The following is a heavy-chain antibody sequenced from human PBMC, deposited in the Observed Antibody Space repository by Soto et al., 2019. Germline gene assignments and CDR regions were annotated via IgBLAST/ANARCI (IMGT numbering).Heavy chain of an antibody. D-gene: IGHD2-15*01. Sequence: SVKVSCKACGGTFSSYAISWVRQAPGQGLEWMGGIIPIFGTANYAQKLQGRVTITADESTSTAYMELSSLRSEDTAVYYCARESRYCSGGSCYFLPGIDYWGQGTLVTV. CDR3: ARESRYCSGGSCYFLPGIDY. V-gene: IGHV1-69*13. J-gene: IGHJ4*02. CDR1: GGTFSSYA. CDR2: IIPIFGTA.